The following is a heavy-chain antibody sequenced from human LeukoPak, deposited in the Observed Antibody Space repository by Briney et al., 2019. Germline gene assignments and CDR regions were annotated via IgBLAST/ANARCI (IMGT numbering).Heavy chain of an antibody. CDR3: ARGSSSGSDY. D-gene: IGHD6-19*01. V-gene: IGHV4-34*01. CDR2: INHSGST. Sequence: SETLSLTCAVCGGSFSGYYWSWIRQPPGKGLEWIGEINHSGSTNYNPSLKSRVTISVDTSKNQFSLKLSSVTAAATAVYYCARGSSSGSDYWGQGTLVTVSS. J-gene: IGHJ4*02. CDR1: GGSFSGYY.